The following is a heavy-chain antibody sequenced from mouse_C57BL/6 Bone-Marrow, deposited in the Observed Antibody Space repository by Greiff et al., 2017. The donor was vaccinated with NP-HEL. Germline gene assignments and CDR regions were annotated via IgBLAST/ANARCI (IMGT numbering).Heavy chain of an antibody. V-gene: IGHV5-12*01. CDR3: ARGGGNWDVWYFDV. J-gene: IGHJ1*03. CDR2: ISNGGGST. CDR1: GFTFSDYY. Sequence: EVQRVESGGGLVQPGGSLKLSCAASGFTFSDYYMYWVRQTPEKRLEWVAYISNGGGSTYYPDTVKGRFTISRDNAKNTLYLQMSRLKSEDTAMYYCARGGGNWDVWYFDVWGTGTTVTVSS. D-gene: IGHD4-1*01.